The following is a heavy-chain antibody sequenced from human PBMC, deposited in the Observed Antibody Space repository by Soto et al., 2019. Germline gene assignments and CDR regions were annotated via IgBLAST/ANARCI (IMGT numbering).Heavy chain of an antibody. CDR3: ARGLYCSGGSCYHELYYYYYYMDV. J-gene: IGHJ6*03. CDR1: GYTFTSYA. CDR2: INAGNGNT. V-gene: IGHV1-3*01. D-gene: IGHD2-15*01. Sequence: ASVKVSCKASGYTFTSYAMHWVRQAPGQRLEWMGWINAGNGNTKYSQKFQGRVTITRDTSASTAYMELSSLRSEDTAVYYCARGLYCSGGSCYHELYYYYYYMDVWGKGTTVTVSS.